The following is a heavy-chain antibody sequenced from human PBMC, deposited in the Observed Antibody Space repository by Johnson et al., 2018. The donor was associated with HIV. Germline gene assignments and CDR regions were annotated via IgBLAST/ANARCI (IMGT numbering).Heavy chain of an antibody. Sequence: VQLVESGGGVVQPGGSLRLSCAASGFTFSMYAMHWVRQAPGKGLAWVSRIDSVGRGTSYADSVKGRFTISRDNAKNTLSLQMNNLRAEDTAVYYCARETNSAMAGDAFDIWGQGTMVTVSS. CDR1: GFTFSMYA. CDR3: ARETNSAMAGDAFDI. CDR2: IDSVGRGT. D-gene: IGHD5-18*01. V-gene: IGHV3-74*01. J-gene: IGHJ3*02.